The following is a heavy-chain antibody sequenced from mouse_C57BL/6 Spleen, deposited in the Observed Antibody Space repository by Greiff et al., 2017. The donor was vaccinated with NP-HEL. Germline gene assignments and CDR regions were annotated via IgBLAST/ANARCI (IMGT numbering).Heavy chain of an antibody. CDR1: GYTFTSYG. V-gene: IGHV1-81*01. Sequence: VKLQESGAELARPGASVKLSCKASGYTFTSYGISWVKQRTGQGLEWIGEIYPRSGNTYYNEKFKGKATLTADKSSSTAYMELRSLTSEDSAVYFCARKIYYGNYWYFDVWGTGTTVTVSS. CDR2: IYPRSGNT. D-gene: IGHD2-1*01. CDR3: ARKIYYGNYWYFDV. J-gene: IGHJ1*03.